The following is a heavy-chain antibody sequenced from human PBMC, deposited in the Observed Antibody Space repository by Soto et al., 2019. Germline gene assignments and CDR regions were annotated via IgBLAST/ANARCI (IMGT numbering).Heavy chain of an antibody. CDR3: VRGYSGYANNGFDP. CDR2: ISYSGST. J-gene: IGHJ5*02. D-gene: IGHD5-12*01. CDR1: GGSISSSAYY. V-gene: IGHV4-31*03. Sequence: QVQLQESGPGLVKPSQTLSLTCTVSGGSISSSAYYWNWLRQHPGKGLEWIAYISYSGSTNYNPSLKSRSTISVDTSKNQFSLKLSSVTAADTAVYYCVRGYSGYANNGFDPWGQGTLVTVSS.